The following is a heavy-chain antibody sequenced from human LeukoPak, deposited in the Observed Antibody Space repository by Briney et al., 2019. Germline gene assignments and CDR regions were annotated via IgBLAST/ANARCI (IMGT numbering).Heavy chain of an antibody. V-gene: IGHV3-9*01. CDR1: GFTFSSYA. CDR2: IIWNSGNI. Sequence: GGSLRLSCAASGFTFSSYAMSWVRQTPGKGLEWVSGIIWNSGNIDYADSVKGRFTISRDNAKNSLYLQMNSLRVEDTAFYYCAKDNRRHYTSGPNPDSLHWGQGALVTVSS. J-gene: IGHJ4*02. CDR3: AKDNRRHYTSGPNPDSLH. D-gene: IGHD6-19*01.